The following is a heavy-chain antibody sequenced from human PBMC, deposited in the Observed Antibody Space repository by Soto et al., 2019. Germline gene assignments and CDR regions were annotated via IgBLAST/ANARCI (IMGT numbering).Heavy chain of an antibody. CDR1: GFTLSDYY. Sequence: QVQLEESGGGLVKPGGSLRLSCAASGFTLSDYYMTWIRQAPGKGLEWVSDISISGTTIHYADSVRGRFTISRDNAKNSLWLQMNTLRAEDTAVYYCVRFRGDGYYNFWGQGTLVTVSS. V-gene: IGHV3-11*01. D-gene: IGHD3-9*01. CDR2: ISISGTTI. J-gene: IGHJ4*02. CDR3: VRFRGDGYYNF.